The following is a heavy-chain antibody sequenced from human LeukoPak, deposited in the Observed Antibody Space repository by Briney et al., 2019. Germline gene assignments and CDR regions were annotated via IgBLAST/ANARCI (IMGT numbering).Heavy chain of an antibody. V-gene: IGHV1-18*01. CDR3: ARGRGVATKYNWFDP. J-gene: IGHJ5*02. D-gene: IGHD5-12*01. CDR2: ISAYNGNT. CDR1: GYTFTSYG. Sequence: ASVKVSCKASGYTFTSYGISWVRQAPGQGLEWMGWISAYNGNTNYAQKLQGRVTITTDTSTSTAYMELRSLRSDDTAVYYCARGRGVATKYNWFDPWGQGTLVTVSS.